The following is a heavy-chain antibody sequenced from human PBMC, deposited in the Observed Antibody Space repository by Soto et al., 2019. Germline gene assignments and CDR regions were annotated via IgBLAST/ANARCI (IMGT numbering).Heavy chain of an antibody. V-gene: IGHV3-23*01. D-gene: IGHD2-2*01. CDR2: ITDSGDDT. CDR3: AKLGSSSWSPHYYFDY. CDR1: GFTFNNYA. J-gene: IGHJ4*02. Sequence: EVQLLDSGGGLVQPGGSLRLSCAASGFTFNNYAMGWVRQAPGKGLEWVSAITDSGDDTYYIDSVKGRFTISRDNSKSRLYLQMNSLRSQDTAIYYCAKLGSSSWSPHYYFDYWGQGTLVTVSS.